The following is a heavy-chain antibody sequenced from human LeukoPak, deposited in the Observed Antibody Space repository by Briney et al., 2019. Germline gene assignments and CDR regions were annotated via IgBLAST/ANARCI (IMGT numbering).Heavy chain of an antibody. J-gene: IGHJ4*02. CDR2: ISGSGGST. CDR1: GFTFSSYG. V-gene: IGHV3-23*01. CDR3: ARAPYYYDSSGYYPDY. Sequence: GGSLRLSCAASGFTFSSYGMSWVRQAPGKGLEWVSAISGSGGSTYYADSVKGRFTISRDNSKNTLYLQMNSLRAEDTAVYYCARAPYYYDSSGYYPDYWGQGTLVTVSS. D-gene: IGHD3-22*01.